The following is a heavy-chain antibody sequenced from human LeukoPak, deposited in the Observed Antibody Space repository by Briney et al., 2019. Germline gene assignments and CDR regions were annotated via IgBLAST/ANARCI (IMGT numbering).Heavy chain of an antibody. D-gene: IGHD2-2*03. V-gene: IGHV1-69*06. J-gene: IGHJ4*02. CDR2: IIPIFGTA. Sequence: SVKVSCKASGGTFSSYAISWVRQAPGQGLEWMGGIIPIFGTANYAQKFQGRVTITADKSTSTAYMGLSGLRTEDTAVYYCARDGYCSSTSCYIDYWGQGTLVTVSS. CDR3: ARDGYCSSTSCYIDY. CDR1: GGTFSSYA.